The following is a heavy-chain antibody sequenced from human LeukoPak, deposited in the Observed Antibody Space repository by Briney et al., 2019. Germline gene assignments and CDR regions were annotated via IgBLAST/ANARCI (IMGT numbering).Heavy chain of an antibody. CDR2: MYYTGSS. Sequence: SETLSLTCTVSGGSITSSGYYWGWIRRPPGKGLEWIGTMYYTGSSYYNPSLKSRVTISVDTSKNRLSLDLSSVTAADTAVYYCVRRAKSGSYFRWYFDLWGRGTLVTVSS. V-gene: IGHV4-39*01. J-gene: IGHJ2*01. D-gene: IGHD1-26*01. CDR3: VRRAKSGSYFRWYFDL. CDR1: GGSITSSGYY.